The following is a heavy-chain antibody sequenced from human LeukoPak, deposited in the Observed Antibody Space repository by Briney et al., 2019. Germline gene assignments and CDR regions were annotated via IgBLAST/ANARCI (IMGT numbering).Heavy chain of an antibody. V-gene: IGHV3-23*01. D-gene: IGHD3-22*01. J-gene: IGHJ3*02. Sequence: AGGSLRLSCAASGFTFRSYAMNWVRQAPGKGLEWVSGISGSGGSTYYADSVKGRFTISRDNSKNTLYLQMNSLRAEDTAVYYWAKPVITSDAFDIWGQGTTVTVSS. CDR1: GFTFRSYA. CDR2: ISGSGGST. CDR3: AKPVITSDAFDI.